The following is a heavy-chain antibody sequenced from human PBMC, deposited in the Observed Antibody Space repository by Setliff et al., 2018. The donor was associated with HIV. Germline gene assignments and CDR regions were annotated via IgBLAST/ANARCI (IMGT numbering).Heavy chain of an antibody. V-gene: IGHV3-48*01. D-gene: IGHD1-7*01. CDR1: GFTFSSYS. CDR2: ISGSVTTI. J-gene: IGHJ4*02. CDR3: ARVTDGIAGTLDY. Sequence: GGSLSLSCAASGFTFSSYSMNWVRQAPGKGLEWVSYISGSVTTIYYADSLKGRFTISRDNAKNSLFLQMNSLRAEDTAVYYCARVTDGIAGTLDYWGQGTLVTVSS.